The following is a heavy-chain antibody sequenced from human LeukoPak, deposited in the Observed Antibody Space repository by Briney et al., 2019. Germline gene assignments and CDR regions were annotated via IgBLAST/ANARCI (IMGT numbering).Heavy chain of an antibody. J-gene: IGHJ6*02. D-gene: IGHD5-12*01. CDR1: GLSFSSFA. V-gene: IGHV3-23*01. Sequence: GGSLRLSCAASGLSFSSFAMSWVRQAPARGLEWLSSMKGTGETIYADSVKGRFTISRDNSKNTLYLQMNSLRAEDTAVYYCARDRGYSGYADARYYYGMDVWGQGTTVTVSS. CDR2: MKGTGET. CDR3: ARDRGYSGYADARYYYGMDV.